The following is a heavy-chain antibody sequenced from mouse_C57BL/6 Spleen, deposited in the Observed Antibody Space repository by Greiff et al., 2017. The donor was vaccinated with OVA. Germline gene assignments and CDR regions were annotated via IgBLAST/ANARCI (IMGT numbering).Heavy chain of an antibody. D-gene: IGHD1-1*01. CDR2: IYPGDGDT. Sequence: VQLQQSGPELVKPGASVKISCKASGYAFSSSWMNWVKQRPGKGLEWIGRIYPGDGDTNYNGKFKGKATLTADKSSSTAYMQLSSLTSEDSAVYFCARVLTTVVGYFDVWGTGTTVTVSS. V-gene: IGHV1-82*01. CDR3: ARVLTTVVGYFDV. CDR1: GYAFSSSW. J-gene: IGHJ1*03.